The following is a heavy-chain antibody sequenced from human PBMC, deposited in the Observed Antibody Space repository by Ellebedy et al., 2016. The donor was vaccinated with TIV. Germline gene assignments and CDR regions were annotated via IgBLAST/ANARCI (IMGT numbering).Heavy chain of an antibody. CDR2: INPNSGGT. J-gene: IGHJ5*02. CDR1: GYTFTGYY. V-gene: IGHV1-2*04. D-gene: IGHD1-26*01. CDR3: ARAPTGIVGDTLGWFDP. Sequence: AASVKVSCKASGYTFTGYYMHWVRQAPGQGLEGMGWINPNSGGTNYAQKFQGWVTMTRDTSISTAYMELGRLRSDDTAVYYCARAPTGIVGDTLGWFDPWGQGTLVTVSS.